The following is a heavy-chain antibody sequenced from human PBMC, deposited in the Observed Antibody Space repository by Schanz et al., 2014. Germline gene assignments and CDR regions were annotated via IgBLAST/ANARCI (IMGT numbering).Heavy chain of an antibody. Sequence: QVQLVESGGDVVQPGRSLRLSCAASGFTFSNFAIHWVRQAPGKGLEWVAAISYDGSNRYYADAVKGRFTISRDISRNTLFLEMHSLRPEDTAVYYCARAGQQVLRRPFDYWGQGTLVSVSS. D-gene: IGHD2-15*01. CDR2: ISYDGSNR. V-gene: IGHV3-30*04. J-gene: IGHJ4*02. CDR1: GFTFSNFA. CDR3: ARAGQQVLRRPFDY.